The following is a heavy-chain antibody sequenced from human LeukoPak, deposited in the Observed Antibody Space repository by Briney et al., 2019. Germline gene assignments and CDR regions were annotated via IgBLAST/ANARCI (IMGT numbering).Heavy chain of an antibody. CDR1: GFTFSSSG. CDR3: AKGVGEFGFRFDS. CDR2: ISHDGSKK. Sequence: GGSLRLSCAASGFTFSSSGMHWVRQAPGKGLEWVAVISHDGSKKYYADSVKGRFTISRDNSKNTLYLQMNSLTAADTAVYYCAKGVGEFGFRFDSWGQGTLVTVSS. J-gene: IGHJ4*02. D-gene: IGHD3-16*01. V-gene: IGHV3-30*18.